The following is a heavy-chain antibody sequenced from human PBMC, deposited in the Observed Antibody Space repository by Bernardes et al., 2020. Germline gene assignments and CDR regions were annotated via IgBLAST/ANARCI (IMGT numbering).Heavy chain of an antibody. CDR2: ISYDGSNK. D-gene: IGHD6-19*01. Sequence: GGSLRLSCAASGFTFSSYAMHWVRQAPGKGLEWVAVISYDGSNKYYADSVKGRFTISRDNSKNTLYLQMNSLRAEDTAVYYCARDPLPNIAVAGIFDYWGQGTLVTVSS. V-gene: IGHV3-30-3*01. CDR3: ARDPLPNIAVAGIFDY. J-gene: IGHJ4*02. CDR1: GFTFSSYA.